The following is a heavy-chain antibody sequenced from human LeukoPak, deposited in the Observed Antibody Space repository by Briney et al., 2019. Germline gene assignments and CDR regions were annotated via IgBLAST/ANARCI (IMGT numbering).Heavy chain of an antibody. CDR1: GFTFSSFG. D-gene: IGHD2-15*01. CDR3: AKNGGGGAYCSGGSCYPYYYYNMDV. V-gene: IGHV3-23*01. J-gene: IGHJ6*03. CDR2: ISSTGGTA. Sequence: GGTLRLSCAASGFTFSSFGMSCVRQAPGKGREWVSAISSTGGTAYYADSVKGRFTISRDNSKNTLYLQMNRLRAEDTAIYYCAKNGGGGAYCSGGSCYPYYYYNMDVWGKGTTVTISS.